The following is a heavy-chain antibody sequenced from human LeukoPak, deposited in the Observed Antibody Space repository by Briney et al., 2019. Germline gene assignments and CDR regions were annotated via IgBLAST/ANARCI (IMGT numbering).Heavy chain of an antibody. Sequence: PSQTLSLTCTVSGGSINSGGYYWSWIRQPAGKGLEWIGRIYTSGSTNYNPSLKSRVTISVDTSKNQFSLKLSSVTAADTAVYYCARRDEYGDYPDYWGQGTLVTVSS. CDR1: GGSINSGGYY. D-gene: IGHD4-17*01. V-gene: IGHV4-61*02. CDR3: ARRDEYGDYPDY. CDR2: IYTSGST. J-gene: IGHJ4*02.